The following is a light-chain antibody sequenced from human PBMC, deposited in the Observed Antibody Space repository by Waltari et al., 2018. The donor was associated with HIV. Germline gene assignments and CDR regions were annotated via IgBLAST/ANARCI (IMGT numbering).Light chain of an antibody. CDR3: QQRSHWPLT. J-gene: IGKJ4*01. V-gene: IGKV3-11*01. CDR1: QSVSDF. CDR2: DAS. Sequence: ETVLTQSPARLSLYPGERATLSCRANQSVSDFLAWYRQTPGQPPRLLIYDASTRATGTPARFSGSGSGTDFTLTISSLEPEDFAVYYCQQRSHWPLTFGGGTKVEMK.